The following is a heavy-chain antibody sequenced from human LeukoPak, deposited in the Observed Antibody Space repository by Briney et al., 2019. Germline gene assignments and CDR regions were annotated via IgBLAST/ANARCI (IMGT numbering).Heavy chain of an antibody. V-gene: IGHV3-74*03. Sequence: GGSLRLSCAASGFTFSNYWMHWVRQAPGKGLVWVARINGDGGSTTYADSVKGRFTISRDNAEKTLYLQASSLRAEDTAVYYCGLLTGATYDYWGQGTLITVSS. CDR3: GLLTGATYDY. J-gene: IGHJ4*02. CDR2: INGDGGST. D-gene: IGHD3-9*01. CDR1: GFTFSNYW.